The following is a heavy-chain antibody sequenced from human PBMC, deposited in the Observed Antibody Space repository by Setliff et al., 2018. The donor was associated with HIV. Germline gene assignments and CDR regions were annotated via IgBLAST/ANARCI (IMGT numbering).Heavy chain of an antibody. J-gene: IGHJ5*02. CDR1: GGSVTSYY. CDR3: ARGWLQFGWFDP. V-gene: IGHV4-4*07. CDR2: ISISGDT. Sequence: SETLSLTCTVSGGSVTSYYWSWIRQPAGKRLEWIGRISISGDTNYNPSLKSRATMSLDTSRNQFSLKLSSVTAADTAVYYCARGWLQFGWFDPWGQGTLVTVS. D-gene: IGHD5-12*01.